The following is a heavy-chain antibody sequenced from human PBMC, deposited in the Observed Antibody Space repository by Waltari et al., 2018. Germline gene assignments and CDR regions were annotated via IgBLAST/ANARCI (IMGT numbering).Heavy chain of an antibody. CDR3: VQLPGY. Sequence: QVQLQESGPGLVKPSETLSLTCTVSGGSIDSTYNYWGWIRQPPGKGLEWIGSHYYSGSTHYNPSLKSRVTISVDTSKNQFPLKLTSVTAADTAVYYCVQLPGYWGQGILVTVSS. CDR2: HYYSGST. D-gene: IGHD2-15*01. V-gene: IGHV4-39*01. CDR1: GGSIDSTYNY. J-gene: IGHJ4*02.